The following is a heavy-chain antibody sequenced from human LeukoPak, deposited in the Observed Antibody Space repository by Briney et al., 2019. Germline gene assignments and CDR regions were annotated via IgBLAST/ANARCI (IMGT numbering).Heavy chain of an antibody. CDR2: IKQDGSEK. Sequence: GGSLRLSCAASGFTFSSYWMSWVRQAPGKGLEWVANIKQDGSEKYYVDSVKGRFTISRDNAKNSLYLQMNSLRAEDTAVYYCARVSQSYYYDTSGYLRYWGQGTLVTVSS. J-gene: IGHJ4*02. D-gene: IGHD3-22*01. CDR3: ARVSQSYYYDTSGYLRY. CDR1: GFTFSSYW. V-gene: IGHV3-7*01.